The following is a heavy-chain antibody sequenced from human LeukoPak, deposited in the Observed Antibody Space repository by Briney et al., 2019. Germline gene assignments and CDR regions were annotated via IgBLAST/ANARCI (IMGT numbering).Heavy chain of an antibody. Sequence: SETLSLTCADYGGSFSGYYWSWIRQPPGKGLEWIGEINHSGSTNYNPSLKSRVTISVDTSKNQFSLKLSSVIAADTAVYYCARGQLVRTYYYYYYMDVWGKGTTVTVSS. D-gene: IGHD6-6*01. J-gene: IGHJ6*03. CDR3: ARGQLVRTYYYYYYMDV. CDR2: INHSGST. CDR1: GGSFSGYY. V-gene: IGHV4-34*01.